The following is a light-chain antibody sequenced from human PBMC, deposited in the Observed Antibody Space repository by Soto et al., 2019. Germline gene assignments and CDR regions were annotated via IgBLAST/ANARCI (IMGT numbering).Light chain of an antibody. CDR3: QQYETFSGT. CDR1: QGIRDD. CDR2: AAS. Sequence: DIQMTQSPSSLSASVGDRVTITCRASQGIRDDLGWYQQKPGKAPKRLIYAASSLQSGVPSRFSGSGSGTEFTLTIASLQPDDFATYYCQQYETFSGTFGPGTKVDIK. V-gene: IGKV1-17*01. J-gene: IGKJ1*01.